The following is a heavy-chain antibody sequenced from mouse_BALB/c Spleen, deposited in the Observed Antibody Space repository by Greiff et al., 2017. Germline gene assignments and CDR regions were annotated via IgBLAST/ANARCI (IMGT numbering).Heavy chain of an antibody. V-gene: IGHV2-6-7*01. CDR3: AREDGKTGYAMDY. CDR1: GFSLTGYG. CDR2: IWGDGST. D-gene: IGHD2-1*01. Sequence: QVQLKDSGPGLVAPSQSLSITCTVSGFSLTGYGVNWVRQPPGKGLEWLGMIWGDGSTDYNSALKSRLSISKDNSKSQVFLKMNSLQTDDTARYYCAREDGKTGYAMDYWGQGTSVTVSS. J-gene: IGHJ4*01.